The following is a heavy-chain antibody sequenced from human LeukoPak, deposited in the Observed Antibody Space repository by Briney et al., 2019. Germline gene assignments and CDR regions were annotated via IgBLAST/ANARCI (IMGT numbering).Heavy chain of an antibody. Sequence: TSSETLSLTCAVYGGSFSGYYWSWIRQPPGKGLEWIGEINHSGSTYYNPSLKSRVTISVDTSKNQFSLKLSSVTAADTAVYYCARDRYGDYDYYYYMDVWGKGTTVTVSS. J-gene: IGHJ6*03. D-gene: IGHD4-17*01. CDR2: INHSGST. CDR3: ARDRYGDYDYYYYMDV. CDR1: GGSFSGYY. V-gene: IGHV4-34*01.